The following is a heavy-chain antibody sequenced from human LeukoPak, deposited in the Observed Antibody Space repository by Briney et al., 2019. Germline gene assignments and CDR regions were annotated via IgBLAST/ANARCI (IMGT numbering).Heavy chain of an antibody. D-gene: IGHD3-10*01. V-gene: IGHV4-59*08. J-gene: IGHJ5*02. Sequence: SETLSLTCTVSGGSISSYYWSWIRQPPGKGLEWIGYIYNTGSTAYNPSLKSRVTISVDTSKNQFSLKLSSVTAADTAVYYCARHTYGSGSYHNWFDPWGQGTLVTVSS. CDR2: IYNTGST. CDR3: ARHTYGSGSYHNWFDP. CDR1: GGSISSYY.